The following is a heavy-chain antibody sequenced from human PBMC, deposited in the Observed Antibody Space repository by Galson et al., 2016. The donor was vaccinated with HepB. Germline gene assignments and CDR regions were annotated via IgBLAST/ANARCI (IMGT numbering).Heavy chain of an antibody. CDR3: AGLGYWGGDDCYSVF. V-gene: IGHV4-4*02. CDR1: GGSISSRNW. J-gene: IGHJ4*02. D-gene: IGHD2-21*01. Sequence: SETLSLTCAVSGGSISSRNWWSWVRQPPGKGLEWIGEIYHSGSTNYNPSLKSRVTISVDKSRNQFSLRLISVTATDTAMYYCAGLGYWGGDDCYSVFWGQGTLVTVSS. CDR2: IYHSGST.